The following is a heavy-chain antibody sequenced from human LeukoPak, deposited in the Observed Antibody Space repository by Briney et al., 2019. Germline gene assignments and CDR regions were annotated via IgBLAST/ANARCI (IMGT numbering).Heavy chain of an antibody. CDR1: GFTFNNYG. Sequence: GGTLRLSCAASGFTFNNYGMSWVRQAPGKGLEWVSGISGRGANTYYADSVKGRFTVSRDNSKNTLYLQMNSLRAEDTAVYYCAKDPEMATAAGDYWGQGTLVTVSS. CDR2: ISGRGANT. D-gene: IGHD5-24*01. J-gene: IGHJ4*02. V-gene: IGHV3-23*01. CDR3: AKDPEMATAAGDY.